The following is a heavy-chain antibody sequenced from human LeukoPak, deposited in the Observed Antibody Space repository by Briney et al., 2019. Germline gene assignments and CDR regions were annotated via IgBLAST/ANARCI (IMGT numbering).Heavy chain of an antibody. Sequence: GGSLRLSCEASGFTFSSYAIRWVRPAPGTGLEWVSSIPGSGGATYYADSVRGRFSISRDSSKNTVYLQMNSLRDEDTAVYYCARARPWDSSRSYYFGMDVWGQGTTVTVSS. CDR2: IPGSGGAT. J-gene: IGHJ6*02. CDR3: ARARPWDSSRSYYFGMDV. D-gene: IGHD3-22*01. CDR1: GFTFSSYA. V-gene: IGHV3-23*01.